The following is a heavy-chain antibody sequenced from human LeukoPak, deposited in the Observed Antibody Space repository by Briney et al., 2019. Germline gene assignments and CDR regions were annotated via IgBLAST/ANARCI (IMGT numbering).Heavy chain of an antibody. CDR1: GGSFSGYY. V-gene: IGHV4-34*01. D-gene: IGHD3-16*02. CDR2: INHSGST. CDR3: ARQLVILYYFDY. Sequence: SETLSLTCAVYGGSFSGYYWSWIRHPPGKGLEWIGEINHSGSTNYNPSLKSRVTISVDTSKNQFSLKLSSVTAADTAVYYCARQLVILYYFDYWGQGTLVTVSS. J-gene: IGHJ4*02.